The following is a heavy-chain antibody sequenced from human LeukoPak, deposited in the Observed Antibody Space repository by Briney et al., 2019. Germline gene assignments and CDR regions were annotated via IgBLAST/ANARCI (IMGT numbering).Heavy chain of an antibody. CDR1: GDSISSSSYY. CDR2: IYYSGST. CDR3: ARLPTAVAAYNWFDP. Sequence: SETLSLTCTVSGDSISSSSYYWGWIRQPPGKGLEWIGSIYYSGSTYFNPSLKSRVTISIDTSKNQFSLKLSSVTAADTAVYYCARLPTAVAAYNWFDPWGQGTLVTVSS. V-gene: IGHV4-39*07. D-gene: IGHD6-19*01. J-gene: IGHJ5*02.